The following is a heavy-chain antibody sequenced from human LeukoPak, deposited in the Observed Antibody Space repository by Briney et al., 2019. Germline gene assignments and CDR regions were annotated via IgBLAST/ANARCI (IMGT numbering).Heavy chain of an antibody. V-gene: IGHV4-38-2*02. D-gene: IGHD3-3*01. CDR2: IYYSGST. Sequence: PSETLSLTCTVSGYSISSGYYWGWIRQPPGKGLEWIGSIYYSGSTYYNPSLKSRVTISVDTSKNQFSLKLSSVTAADTAVYYCASQLATIFGVGAGYWGQGTLVTVSS. CDR3: ASQLATIFGVGAGY. J-gene: IGHJ4*02. CDR1: GYSISSGYY.